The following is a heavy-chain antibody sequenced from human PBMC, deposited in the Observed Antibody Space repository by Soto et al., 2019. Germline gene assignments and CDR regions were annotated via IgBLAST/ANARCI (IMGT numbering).Heavy chain of an antibody. CDR1: GYTFTGYY. CDR2: INPNSGGT. CDR3: ARGLIAAAAMIGLDY. J-gene: IGHJ4*02. V-gene: IGHV1-2*04. Sequence: ASVKVSCKASGYTFTGYYMHWVRQAPGQGLEWMGWINPNSGGTNYAQKFQGWVTMTRDTSISTAYMELSRLRSDDTAVYYCARGLIAAAAMIGLDYWGQGTLVTVSS. D-gene: IGHD6-13*01.